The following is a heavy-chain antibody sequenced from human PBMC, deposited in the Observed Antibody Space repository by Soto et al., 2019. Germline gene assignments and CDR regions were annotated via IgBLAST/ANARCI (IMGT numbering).Heavy chain of an antibody. V-gene: IGHV3-15*01. D-gene: IGHD3-9*01. CDR3: TCLHYDILTGSKWHYFDY. CDR2: IKSKTDGGTR. J-gene: IGHJ4*02. Sequence: EVYLVESGGGLVKPGGALRHSCAASGFTFSDAWMSWVRQAPGKGLEWVGRIKSKTDGGTRDYAAPVKGRVTISRDDSKSTLYLQMNSLKTEDTAVYYCTCLHYDILTGSKWHYFDYWGQGTLVTVSS. CDR1: GFTFSDAW.